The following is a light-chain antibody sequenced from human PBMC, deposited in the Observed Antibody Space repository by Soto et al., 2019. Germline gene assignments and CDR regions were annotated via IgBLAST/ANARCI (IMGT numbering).Light chain of an antibody. CDR1: QSVSSSY. CDR2: GAS. J-gene: IGKJ4*01. Sequence: IVLTQPPGTLSLSPGERATLSCRASQSVSSSYLAWYQQKPGQAPRLLIYGASSRATGIPDRFSGSGSGTDFTLTISRLEPEDFAVYYCQQYGSSPPLTLGGGTKVDIK. CDR3: QQYGSSPPLT. V-gene: IGKV3-20*01.